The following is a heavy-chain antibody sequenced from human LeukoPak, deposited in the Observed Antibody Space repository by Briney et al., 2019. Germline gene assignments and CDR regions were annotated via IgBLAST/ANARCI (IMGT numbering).Heavy chain of an antibody. CDR1: GFTFGSYS. V-gene: IGHV3-21*01. Sequence: PGGSLRLSCAASGFTFGSYSMNWVRQAPGKWLEWVSSISSSSSYIYYADSVKGRFTISRDNANNSLYLQMNSLRAEDTAVYYYAREQNEGYCSSTSCYNDYGMDVWGQGTTVTVSS. D-gene: IGHD2-2*02. J-gene: IGHJ6*02. CDR2: ISSSSSYI. CDR3: AREQNEGYCSSTSCYNDYGMDV.